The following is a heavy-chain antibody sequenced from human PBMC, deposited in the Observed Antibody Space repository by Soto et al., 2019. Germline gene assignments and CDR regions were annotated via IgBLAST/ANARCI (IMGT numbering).Heavy chain of an antibody. CDR2: ITGSGDTT. J-gene: IGHJ4*02. CDR1: GFTFSSYG. CDR3: AKEVAAPGDY. D-gene: IGHD6-19*01. Sequence: EVQLLESGGGLVQPGGSLRVSCIGSGFTFSSYGMSGVRQAPGKGLEWVSGITGSGDTTHYADSVKGRFTISRDNSKKTLYLQMNSLRVEDTAVYYCAKEVAAPGDYWGQGTLVTVSS. V-gene: IGHV3-23*01.